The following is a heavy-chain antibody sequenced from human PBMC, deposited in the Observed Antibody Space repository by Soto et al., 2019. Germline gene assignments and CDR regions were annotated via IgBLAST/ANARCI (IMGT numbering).Heavy chain of an antibody. Sequence: QVQLQESGPGLVKPSETLSLTCTVSGGSISSYYWSWIRQPAGKGLEWIGRIYTSGSTNYNPSLKSRVTMSVDTSKNQFSLKLSSVTAADTAVYYCARVVGPYYYGSGSYLPPPYGMDVWGQGTTVTVSS. V-gene: IGHV4-4*07. CDR2: IYTSGST. J-gene: IGHJ6*02. CDR1: GGSISSYY. D-gene: IGHD3-10*01. CDR3: ARVVGPYYYGSGSYLPPPYGMDV.